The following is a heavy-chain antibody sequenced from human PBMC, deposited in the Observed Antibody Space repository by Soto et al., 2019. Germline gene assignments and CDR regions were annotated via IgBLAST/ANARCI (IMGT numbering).Heavy chain of an antibody. Sequence: GASVKVSCKASGYTFTSYGISWVRQAPGQGLEWMGWINPHSGATNCAQKFQDWVTMTRDTSINTAYMELSRLRFDDTAVYYCAREGPDYNSSPYFDYWGQGTQVTVSS. CDR1: GYTFTSYG. CDR3: AREGPDYNSSPYFDY. D-gene: IGHD6-6*01. V-gene: IGHV1-2*04. CDR2: INPHSGAT. J-gene: IGHJ4*02.